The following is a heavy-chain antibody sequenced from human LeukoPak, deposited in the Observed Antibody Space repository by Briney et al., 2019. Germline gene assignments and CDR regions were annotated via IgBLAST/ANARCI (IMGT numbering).Heavy chain of an antibody. CDR3: ARGIVGATDFDY. J-gene: IGHJ4*02. CDR2: INHSESN. Sequence: SETLSLTCAVYGGSFSGYYWSWIRQPPGKGLEWIGEINHSESNNYNPSLKSRVTISVDTSKSQFSLKLSSVTAADTAVYYCARGIVGATDFDYWGQGTLVTVSS. CDR1: GGSFSGYY. D-gene: IGHD1-26*01. V-gene: IGHV4-34*01.